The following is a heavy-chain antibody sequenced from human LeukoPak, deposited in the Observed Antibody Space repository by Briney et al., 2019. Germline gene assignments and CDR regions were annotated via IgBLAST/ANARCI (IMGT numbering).Heavy chain of an antibody. D-gene: IGHD3-22*01. CDR3: ARDPRIAYYYDSSGYYDY. Sequence: GGSLRLSCAASGFTFSSYAMHWVRQAPGKGLEYASAISSNGGSTYYANSVKGRFTISRDNSKNTLYLQMGSLRAEDMAVYYCARDPRIAYYYDSSGYYDYWGQGTLVTVSS. CDR2: ISSNGGST. CDR1: GFTFSSYA. V-gene: IGHV3-64*01. J-gene: IGHJ4*02.